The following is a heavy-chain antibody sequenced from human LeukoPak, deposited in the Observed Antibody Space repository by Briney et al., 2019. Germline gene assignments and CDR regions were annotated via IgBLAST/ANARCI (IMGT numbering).Heavy chain of an antibody. V-gene: IGHV1-18*01. D-gene: IGHD4-17*01. CDR2: ISGYNGAT. Sequence: ASVKVSCKASGYTFNSYGISWVRQAPGQGLEWMGWISGYNGATNYAQKVQGRVTVTTDTSTSTAYMELRSLTSDDTAVYYCAGDASYGPHAFDIWGQGTMVTVSS. CDR1: GYTFNSYG. J-gene: IGHJ3*02. CDR3: AGDASYGPHAFDI.